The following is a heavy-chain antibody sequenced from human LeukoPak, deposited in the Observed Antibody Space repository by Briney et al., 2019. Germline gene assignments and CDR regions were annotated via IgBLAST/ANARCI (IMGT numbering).Heavy chain of an antibody. CDR2: ISFRGDNT. J-gene: IGHJ3*01. Sequence: GGSLTLSCAASGFTFRDSAMTWVSQAPGKGLQWVSLISFRGDNTYYPDSVKGRFTISRDNSKDTLYLQMNSLRAEDTAIYYCARDIELSTWGLGTTVTVSS. CDR3: ARDIELST. CDR1: GFTFRDSA. D-gene: IGHD5-12*01. V-gene: IGHV3-23*01.